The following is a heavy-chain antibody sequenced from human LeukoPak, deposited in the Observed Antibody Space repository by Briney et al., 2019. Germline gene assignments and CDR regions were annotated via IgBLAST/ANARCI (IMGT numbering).Heavy chain of an antibody. Sequence: GGSLRLSCAASGFPFSSYAMSWVRQAPGKGLEWVSSIISSGGVKYYADSVKGRFTITRDNSKNTVYLQMDSLRGEGSAVYFCAKNAVHSYGLYYFDYWGQGTLVTVSS. CDR2: IISSGGVK. V-gene: IGHV3-23*01. D-gene: IGHD5-18*01. CDR1: GFPFSSYA. J-gene: IGHJ4*02. CDR3: AKNAVHSYGLYYFDY.